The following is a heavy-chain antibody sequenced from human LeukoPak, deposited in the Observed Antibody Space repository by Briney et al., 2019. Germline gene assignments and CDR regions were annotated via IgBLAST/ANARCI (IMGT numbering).Heavy chain of an antibody. V-gene: IGHV4-34*01. CDR2: INHSGST. D-gene: IGHD5-12*01. CDR3: ARVHSGYEDNFDY. J-gene: IGHJ4*02. Sequence: SETLSLTCAVYGGSSSGYYWSWIRQPPGKGLEWIGEINHSGSTNYNPSLKSRVTISVDTSKNQFSLKLSSVTAADTAVYYCARVHSGYEDNFDYWGQGTLVTVSS. CDR1: GGSSSGYY.